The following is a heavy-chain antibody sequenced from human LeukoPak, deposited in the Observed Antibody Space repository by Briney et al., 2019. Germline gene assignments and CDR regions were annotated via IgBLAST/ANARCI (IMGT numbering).Heavy chain of an antibody. D-gene: IGHD2-21*01. J-gene: IGHJ3*02. CDR2: IYYSGSA. CDR3: ARDSVVGDAFDI. Sequence: PSETLSLTCTVSGGSISSYYWSWIRQPPGKGLEWIGYIYYSGSANYNPSLKSRVTISVDTSKNQFSLRLSSVTAADTAVYYCARDSVVGDAFDIWGQGTMVTVSS. V-gene: IGHV4-59*01. CDR1: GGSISSYY.